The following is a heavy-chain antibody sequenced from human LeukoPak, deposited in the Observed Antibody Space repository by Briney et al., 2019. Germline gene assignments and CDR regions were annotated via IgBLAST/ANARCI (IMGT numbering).Heavy chain of an antibody. V-gene: IGHV3-23*01. CDR3: AKVPDYGDYYGLNYYYGMDV. D-gene: IGHD4-17*01. Sequence: GGSLRPSCAASGFTFSSYAMSWVRQAPGKGLEWVSAISGSGGSTYYADSVKGRFTISRDNSKNTLYLQMNSLRAEDTAVYYCAKVPDYGDYYGLNYYYGMDVWGQGTTVTVSS. CDR2: ISGSGGST. CDR1: GFTFSSYA. J-gene: IGHJ6*02.